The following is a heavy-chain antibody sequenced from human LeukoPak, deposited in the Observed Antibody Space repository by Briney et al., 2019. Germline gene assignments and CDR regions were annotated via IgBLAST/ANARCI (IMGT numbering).Heavy chain of an antibody. Sequence: ASVKVSCKASGYTFTGYYMHWVRQAPGQGLEWMGWINPNSGGTNYAQMFQGRVTMTRDTSISTAYMELSRLRSDDTAVYYCASILAYCGGDCSFDHWGQGTLVTVSS. D-gene: IGHD2-21*01. CDR1: GYTFTGYY. J-gene: IGHJ4*02. V-gene: IGHV1-2*02. CDR3: ASILAYCGGDCSFDH. CDR2: INPNSGGT.